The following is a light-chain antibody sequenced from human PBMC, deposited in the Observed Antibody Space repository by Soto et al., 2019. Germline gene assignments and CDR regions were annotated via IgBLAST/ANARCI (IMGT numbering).Light chain of an antibody. Sequence: EIVMTQSPATLSVSPGERATLSCRASQSVSSNLAWYQQKPGQAPRLLIYGASTRATGIPARFSGSGSGTEFPLTISGLQSEVLAVYSCKKYNNWPPALPSGGGPKVEIK. CDR1: QSVSSN. J-gene: IGKJ4*01. CDR2: GAS. CDR3: KKYNNWPPALP. V-gene: IGKV3-15*01.